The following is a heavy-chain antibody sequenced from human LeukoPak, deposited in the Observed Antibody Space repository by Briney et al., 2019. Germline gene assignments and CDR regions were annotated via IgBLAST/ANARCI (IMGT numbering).Heavy chain of an antibody. CDR2: VYPGDSDT. CDR3: ARLLGIAVAGPDAFDI. J-gene: IGHJ3*02. D-gene: IGHD6-19*01. CDR1: GYRFTSYW. Sequence: GEPLKIPCKGSGYRFTSYWIGWVRQMSGKGLEWRGFVYPGDSDTRYSPSFQGQVTISADKPISTASLQWRSLQASHTAMYYCARLLGIAVAGPDAFDIWGQGTMVTVSS. V-gene: IGHV5-51*01.